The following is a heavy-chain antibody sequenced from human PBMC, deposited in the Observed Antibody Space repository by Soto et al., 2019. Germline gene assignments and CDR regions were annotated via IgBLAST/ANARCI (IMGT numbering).Heavy chain of an antibody. V-gene: IGHV3-30*18. CDR2: ISYDGSNK. J-gene: IGHJ4*02. CDR1: GFTFSSYG. CDR3: AKDYLDYYDSSGYSPPPFDY. D-gene: IGHD3-22*01. Sequence: GGSLRLSCAASGFTFSSYGMHWVRQAPGKGLEWVAVISYDGSNKYYADSVKGRFTISRDNSKNTLYLQMNSLRAEDTAVYYYAKDYLDYYDSSGYSPPPFDYWGQGTLVTVSS.